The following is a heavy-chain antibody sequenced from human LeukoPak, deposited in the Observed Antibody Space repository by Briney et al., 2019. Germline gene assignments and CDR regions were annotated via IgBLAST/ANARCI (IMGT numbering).Heavy chain of an antibody. D-gene: IGHD1-26*01. Sequence: PGGSLRLSCAASGFTFSSYWMHWVRQAPGKGLVCVSRVTSDGSSTSYAASVRGRLTISRDNAKNTVYLQMNSLRPEDTAVYYCARDLTGAVFDFWGQGTLVTVSS. CDR3: ARDLTGAVFDF. CDR2: VTSDGSST. CDR1: GFTFSSYW. J-gene: IGHJ4*02. V-gene: IGHV3-74*01.